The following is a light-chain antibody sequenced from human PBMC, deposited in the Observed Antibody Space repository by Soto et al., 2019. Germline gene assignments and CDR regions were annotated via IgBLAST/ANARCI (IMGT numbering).Light chain of an antibody. V-gene: IGLV2-14*01. J-gene: IGLJ1*01. CDR3: SSYSSSSTFYV. Sequence: QSVLTQPASVSGSPGQSITMSCTGTSSDIGGFYYVSWYQHHPGKDPKLMIYQVSNRPSGVSNRFSGSKSGNTASLTISGLQAEDEADYFCSSYSSSSTFYVFGAGTKV. CDR2: QVS. CDR1: SSDIGGFYY.